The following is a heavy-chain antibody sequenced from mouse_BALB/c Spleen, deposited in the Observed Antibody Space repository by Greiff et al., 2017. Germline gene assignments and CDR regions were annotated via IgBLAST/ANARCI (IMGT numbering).Heavy chain of an antibody. J-gene: IGHJ3*01. V-gene: IGHV1-87*01. CDR3: ARSNSAY. CDR1: GYTFTSYW. CDR2: IYPGDGDT. Sequence: QVQLQQSGAELARPGASVKLSCKASGYTFTSYWMQWVKQRPGQGLEWIGAIYPGDGDTRYTQKFKGKATLTADKSSSTAYMQLSSLASEDSAVYYCARSNSAYWGQGTLVTVSA.